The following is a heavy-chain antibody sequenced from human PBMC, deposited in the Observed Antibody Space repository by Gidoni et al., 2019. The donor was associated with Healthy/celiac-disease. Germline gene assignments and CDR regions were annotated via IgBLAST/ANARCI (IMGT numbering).Heavy chain of an antibody. CDR2: IWYDGSNK. J-gene: IGHJ4*02. Sequence: QVQLVESGGGAVTPGGSLRLSCAASGFTFSSYGMHWVRQAPGKGLEWVAVIWYDGSNKYYADAVKGRFTISRDNSKNTLYLQMNSLRAEDTAVYYCARDRYSGSYGGFDYWGQGTLVTVSS. D-gene: IGHD1-26*01. CDR3: ARDRYSGSYGGFDY. CDR1: GFTFSSYG. V-gene: IGHV3-33*01.